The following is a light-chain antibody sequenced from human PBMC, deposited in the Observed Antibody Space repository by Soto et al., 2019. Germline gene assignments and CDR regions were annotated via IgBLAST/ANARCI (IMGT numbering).Light chain of an antibody. V-gene: IGKV1-5*01. CDR1: QSIGSW. Sequence: DIQMTQFPSTLSASVGDRVTITCRASQSIGSWLAWYQQKPGRVPKLLIYDASSLESGVPSRFSGTGSGTEFTLTISSLQPDDFATYYCQQYNSYSWTFGQGTKV. CDR3: QQYNSYSWT. J-gene: IGKJ1*01. CDR2: DAS.